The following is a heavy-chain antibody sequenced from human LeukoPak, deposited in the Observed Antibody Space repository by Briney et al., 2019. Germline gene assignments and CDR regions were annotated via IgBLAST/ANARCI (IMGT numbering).Heavy chain of an antibody. V-gene: IGHV1-3*01. CDR2: INAGSGNT. CDR3: ARGEVWFDP. CDR1: GYTFTSYA. D-gene: IGHD1-26*01. Sequence: GASVKVSCKASGYTFTSYAMHWVRQAPGQRLEWMGWINAGSGNTKYSQKFQGRVTITRDTSASTAYMELSSLRSEDTAVYYCARGEVWFDPWGQGTLVTVSS. J-gene: IGHJ5*02.